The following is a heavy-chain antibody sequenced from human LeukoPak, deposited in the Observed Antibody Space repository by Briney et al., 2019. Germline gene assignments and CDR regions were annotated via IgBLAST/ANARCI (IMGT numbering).Heavy chain of an antibody. D-gene: IGHD2-15*01. J-gene: IGHJ3*02. Sequence: ASVKVSCKASGYTFTSYAMNWVRQAPGQGLEWMGWINTNTGNPTYAQGFTGRFVFSLDTSVSTAYLQISSLKAEDTAVYYCARVPLRGGRNDAFDIWGQGTMVTVSS. CDR2: INTNTGNP. CDR3: ARVPLRGGRNDAFDI. V-gene: IGHV7-4-1*02. CDR1: GYTFTSYA.